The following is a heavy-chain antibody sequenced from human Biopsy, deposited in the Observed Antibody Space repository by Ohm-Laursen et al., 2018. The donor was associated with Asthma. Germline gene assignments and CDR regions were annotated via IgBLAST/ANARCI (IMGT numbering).Heavy chain of an antibody. CDR2: IYSGGTS. V-gene: IGHV3-53*01. Sequence: GSLRLSCAASGFAVSRDHMFWVRQAPGKGLEWVSVIYSGGTSHTADSVRGRFTISRDYSKNTLYLLMHSLRAEDTAVYYCARISICRTTTCYSYFSYSMDVWGQGTTVTVSS. D-gene: IGHD2-2*01. CDR3: ARISICRTTTCYSYFSYSMDV. J-gene: IGHJ6*02. CDR1: GFAVSRDH.